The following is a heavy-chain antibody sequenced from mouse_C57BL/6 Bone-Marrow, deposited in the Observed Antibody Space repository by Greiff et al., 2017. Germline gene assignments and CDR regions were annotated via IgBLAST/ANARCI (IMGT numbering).Heavy chain of an antibody. J-gene: IGHJ3*01. CDR3: ARDRYYGSSWCAY. CDR1: GYTFTSYW. V-gene: IGHV1-69*01. Sequence: QVQLQQSGAELVMPGASVKLSCKASGYTFTSYWMHWVKQRPGQGLEWIGEIDPSDSYTNYNQKFKGKSTLTVDKSSSTAYMQLSSLTSEDSAVYYCARDRYYGSSWCAYWGQGTLVTVSA. D-gene: IGHD1-1*01. CDR2: IDPSDSYT.